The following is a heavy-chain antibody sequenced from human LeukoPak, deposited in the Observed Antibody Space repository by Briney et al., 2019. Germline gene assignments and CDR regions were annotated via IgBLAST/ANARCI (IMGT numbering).Heavy chain of an antibody. J-gene: IGHJ5*02. Sequence: SETLSLTCTVSGGSIRSYYWTWIRQPPGKGLEWIGYIYYSGSTNYNPSLKRRVTISLDTSKNQFSLKLSSVTAADTAVYYCAKSLYGSGSYYNWFDPWGQGTLVTVSS. V-gene: IGHV4-59*12. D-gene: IGHD3-10*01. CDR2: IYYSGST. CDR3: AKSLYGSGSYYNWFDP. CDR1: GGSIRSYY.